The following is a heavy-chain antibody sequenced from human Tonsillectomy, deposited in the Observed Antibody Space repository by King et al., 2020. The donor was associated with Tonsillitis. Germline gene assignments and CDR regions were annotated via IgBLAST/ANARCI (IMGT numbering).Heavy chain of an antibody. D-gene: IGHD6-6*01. J-gene: IGHJ5*02. CDR3: ARRGRSSRWFDP. V-gene: IGHV4-38-2*02. Sequence: QLQESGPGLVKPSETLSLTCTVSGYSISSRYYWGWIRQPPGKGLEWIGTMYHGGSTSYYNPSLKSRVTISVDTSKNQFSLKLSSVTAADTAVYYCARRGRSSRWFDPWGQGTLVTVSS. CDR1: GYSISSRYY. CDR2: MYHGGSTS.